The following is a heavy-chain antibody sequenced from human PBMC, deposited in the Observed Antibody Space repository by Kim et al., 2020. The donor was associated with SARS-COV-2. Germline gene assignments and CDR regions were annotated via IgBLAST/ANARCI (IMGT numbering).Heavy chain of an antibody. CDR3: AKDMWRGRYCLGTFDT. D-gene: IGHD3-3*01. V-gene: IGHV3-23*01. Sequence: GGSLRLSCAASEFTFNSYAMNWVRQAPGKRLEWVSFISGSGDTTYYADSVKGRFTISRDNSRNTLYLQMNSLRAEDTAVYYCAKDMWRGRYCLGTFDTWG. J-gene: IGHJ3*02. CDR2: ISGSGDTT. CDR1: EFTFNSYA.